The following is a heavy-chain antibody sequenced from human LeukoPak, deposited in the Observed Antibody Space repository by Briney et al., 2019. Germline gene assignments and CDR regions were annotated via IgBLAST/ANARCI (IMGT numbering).Heavy chain of an antibody. CDR2: FSSRSGSI. D-gene: IGHD4-11*01. V-gene: IGHV3-21*01. CDR1: GFTFSSYS. J-gene: IGHJ4*02. Sequence: GGSLRLSCAASGFTFSSYSMNWVRQAPGKGLEWVSSFSSRSGSIYYADSVKGRFTISRDNAKNSLYLQMNGLRAEDTAVYYCARGSNCDSWGQGTLVTVSS. CDR3: ARGSNCDS.